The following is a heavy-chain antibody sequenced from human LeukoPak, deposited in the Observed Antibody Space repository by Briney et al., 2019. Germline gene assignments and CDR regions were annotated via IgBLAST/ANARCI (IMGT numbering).Heavy chain of an antibody. CDR3: ARVLGYCSGGSAHCSYRFDY. V-gene: IGHV4-39*07. CDR2: IVYSGST. D-gene: IGHD2-15*01. J-gene: IGHJ4*02. Sequence: PSETLSLACTVSGGSISTSNYYWGWIRQPPGKGLEWIGNIVYSGSTYYSPSLKSRVTISLDTSRNQFSLKLSSVTAADTAVYYCARVLGYCSGGSAHCSYRFDYWGQGTLVTVSS. CDR1: GGSISTSNYY.